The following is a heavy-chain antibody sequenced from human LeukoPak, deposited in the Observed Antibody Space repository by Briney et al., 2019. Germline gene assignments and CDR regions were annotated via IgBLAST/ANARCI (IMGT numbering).Heavy chain of an antibody. D-gene: IGHD5-18*01. V-gene: IGHV1-18*01. CDR2: ISANNGNT. J-gene: IGHJ4*02. CDR1: GYTFINYD. Sequence: GASVKVSCKASGYTFINYDINWVRQAPGQGLEWMGWISANNGNTNYALSLKGRVTMTTDTSTSTAYMEVGSLRSDDTAVYYCAREKSRYRYGYNYWGQGTLVTVSS. CDR3: AREKSRYRYGYNY.